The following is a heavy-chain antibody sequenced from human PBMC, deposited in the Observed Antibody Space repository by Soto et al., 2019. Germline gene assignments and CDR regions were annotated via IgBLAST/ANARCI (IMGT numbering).Heavy chain of an antibody. CDR3: ARGRFLGF. CDR1: GASISDGNYY. CDR2: VDYSGNT. J-gene: IGHJ4*02. D-gene: IGHD3-3*01. Sequence: QVQLQESGPGLVKPSQTLSLTCSVSGASISDGNYYWTWIRQSPAKGLEWIGYVDYSGNTYYNPSLQSPVTFSADTSSNYDSLTLNSVTVADTAVYFCARGRFLGFWGQGILVNVSS. V-gene: IGHV4-30-4*01.